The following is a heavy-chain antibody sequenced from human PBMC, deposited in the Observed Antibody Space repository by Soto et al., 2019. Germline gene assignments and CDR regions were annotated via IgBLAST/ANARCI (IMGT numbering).Heavy chain of an antibody. Sequence: ASVKVSCKASGYTFTVYYMNWVRQAPGQGLEWMGIINPSSGSTINAQKFQGRVTMTRETSTSTVYMELSSLISEDTAVYYCARKRDRDFDYWGQGTLVTVYS. CDR2: INPSSGST. CDR3: ARKRDRDFDY. J-gene: IGHJ4*02. CDR1: GYTFTVYY. V-gene: IGHV1-46*01.